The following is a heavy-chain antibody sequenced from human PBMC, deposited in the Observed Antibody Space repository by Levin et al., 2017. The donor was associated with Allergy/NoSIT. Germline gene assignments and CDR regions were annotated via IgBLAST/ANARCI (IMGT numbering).Heavy chain of an antibody. CDR3: ARSSSSWLNDAFDI. J-gene: IGHJ3*02. CDR1: GFSFTDYA. V-gene: IGHV3-30*04. Sequence: PGGSLRLSCAASGFSFTDYAIHWVRQAPGKGLEWVTLISDDGGNKHYADSVKGRFTISRDNSKNTMFLQMNSLRAEDTAVYYCARSSSSWLNDAFDIWGQGTMVTVSS. D-gene: IGHD6-13*01. CDR2: ISDDGGNK.